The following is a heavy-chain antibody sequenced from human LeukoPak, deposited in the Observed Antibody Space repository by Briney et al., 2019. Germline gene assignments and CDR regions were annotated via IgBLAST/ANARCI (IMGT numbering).Heavy chain of an antibody. V-gene: IGHV3-30*02. J-gene: IGHJ4*02. CDR2: IRYDGSNK. CDR1: GFMFSSYG. D-gene: IGHD3-10*01. Sequence: GGSLRLSCAASGFMFSSYGMHWVRQAPGKGLERVSFIRYDGSNKYYPDSVKGRITISRDNSKNTQYLQMNSLRAEDTAVYYCAKVLYGSGSYLPLDYWGQGTLVTVSS. CDR3: AKVLYGSGSYLPLDY.